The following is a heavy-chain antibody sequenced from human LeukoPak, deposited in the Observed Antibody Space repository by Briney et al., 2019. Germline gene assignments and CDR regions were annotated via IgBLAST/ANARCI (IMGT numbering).Heavy chain of an antibody. CDR1: GFTFSSYA. CDR3: AKDRRCSSTSCYYYYMDV. CDR2: ISGSGGST. D-gene: IGHD2-2*01. Sequence: TGGSLRLSCAASGFTFSSYAMSWVRQAPGKGLEWVSAISGSGGSTYYADSVKGRFTISRDNSKNTLYLQMNSLRAEDTAVYYCAKDRRCSSTSCYYYYMDVWGKGTTVTVSS. J-gene: IGHJ6*03. V-gene: IGHV3-23*01.